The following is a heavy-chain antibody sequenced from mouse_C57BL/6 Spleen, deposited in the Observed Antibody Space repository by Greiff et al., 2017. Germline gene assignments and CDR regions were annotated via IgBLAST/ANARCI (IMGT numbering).Heavy chain of an antibody. J-gene: IGHJ3*01. Sequence: EVQLQQSGAELVKPGASVKLSCTASGFNIKDYYMHWVKQRPEQGLEWIGWIYPGDGDTKYAAKFQGKATITADTSSNTAYLQLSSLTSEDTAVYYCAIESGQRSFDDWGKGTMVTVSA. V-gene: IGHV14-2*01. CDR2: IYPGDGDT. CDR3: AIESGQRSFDD. CDR1: GFNIKDYY.